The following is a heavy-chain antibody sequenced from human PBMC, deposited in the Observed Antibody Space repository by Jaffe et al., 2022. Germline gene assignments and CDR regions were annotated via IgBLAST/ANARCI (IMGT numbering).Heavy chain of an antibody. CDR3: ARGETTALLVHYFDY. J-gene: IGHJ4*02. Sequence: QVQLQESGPGLVKPSETLSLTCTVSGGSISSYYWSWIRQPPGKGLEWIGYIYYSGSTNYNPSLKSRVTISVDTSKNQFSLKLSSVTAADTAVYYCARGETTALLVHYFDYWGQGTLVTVSS. V-gene: IGHV4-59*01. D-gene: IGHD4-17*01. CDR1: GGSISSYY. CDR2: IYYSGST.